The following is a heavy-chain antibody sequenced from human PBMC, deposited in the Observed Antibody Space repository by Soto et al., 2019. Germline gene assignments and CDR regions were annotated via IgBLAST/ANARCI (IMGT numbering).Heavy chain of an antibody. D-gene: IGHD3-22*01. Sequence: ASVKVSCKASGYTFTGYYMHWVRQAPGQGLEWMGWINPNSGGTKSAQKFQGRVTMTRDTSISTAYMELSGLRSDDTAVYYCARRKGDDYDSSGYHYYFDYWGRGTLVTVSS. CDR2: INPNSGGT. V-gene: IGHV1-2*02. J-gene: IGHJ4*02. CDR1: GYTFTGYY. CDR3: ARRKGDDYDSSGYHYYFDY.